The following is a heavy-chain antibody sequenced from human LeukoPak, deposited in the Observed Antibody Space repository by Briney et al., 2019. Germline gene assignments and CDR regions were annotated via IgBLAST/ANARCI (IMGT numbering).Heavy chain of an antibody. V-gene: IGHV3-30-3*01. D-gene: IGHD6-13*01. CDR3: ARTLAAAGYPFDY. CDR1: GFTFSSYA. J-gene: IGHJ4*02. CDR2: ISYDGSNK. Sequence: GGSLRLSCAASGFTFSSYAMHWVRQAPGKGLEWVAVISYDGSNKYYADSVKGRFTISRDNSKNTLYLQMNNLRAEDTAVYYCARTLAAAGYPFDYWGQGTLVTVSS.